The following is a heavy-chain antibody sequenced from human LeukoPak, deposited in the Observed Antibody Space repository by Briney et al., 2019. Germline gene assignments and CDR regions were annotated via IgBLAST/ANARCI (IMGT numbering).Heavy chain of an antibody. CDR1: GFTFSSYG. D-gene: IGHD3-22*01. V-gene: IGHV3-30*18. J-gene: IGHJ4*02. CDR3: AKDGSFDSSGYEWGLFDY. Sequence: PGRSLRLSCAASGFTFSSYGMHWVRQAPGKGLEWVAVISYDGSNKYYADSVKGRFTISRDNSKNTLYLQMNSLRAEDTAVYYCAKDGSFDSSGYEWGLFDYWGQGTLVTVSS. CDR2: ISYDGSNK.